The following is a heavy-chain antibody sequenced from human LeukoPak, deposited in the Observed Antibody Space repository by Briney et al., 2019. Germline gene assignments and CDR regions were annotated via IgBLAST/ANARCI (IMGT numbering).Heavy chain of an antibody. CDR3: ARDYYGSGSYYPTYFDY. CDR2: INHSGST. V-gene: IGHV4-34*01. J-gene: IGHJ4*02. D-gene: IGHD3-10*01. Sequence: SETLSLTCAVYGGSFSGYYWSWIRQPPGMGLEWIGEINHSGSTNYNPSLKSRVTISVDTSKNQFSLKLSSVTAADTAVYYCARDYYGSGSYYPTYFDYWGQGTLVTVSS. CDR1: GGSFSGYY.